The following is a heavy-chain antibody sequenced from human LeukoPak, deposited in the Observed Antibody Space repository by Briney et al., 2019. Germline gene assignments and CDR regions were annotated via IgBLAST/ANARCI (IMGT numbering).Heavy chain of an antibody. J-gene: IGHJ4*02. D-gene: IGHD6-6*01. Sequence: GGSLRLSCAASGFTVSSNYMSWVRQAPGKGLEWVSVIYSGGSTYYADSVKGRFTISRDNSKNTLYLQMGSLRAEDMAVYYCARDLEYSSSSRALDYWGQGTLVTVSS. CDR3: ARDLEYSSSSRALDY. CDR2: IYSGGST. V-gene: IGHV3-53*05. CDR1: GFTVSSNY.